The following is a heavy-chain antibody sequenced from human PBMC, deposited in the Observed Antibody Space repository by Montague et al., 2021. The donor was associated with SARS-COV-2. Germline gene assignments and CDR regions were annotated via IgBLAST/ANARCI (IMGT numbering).Heavy chain of an antibody. CDR3: ARQVGTMIVVVIIKLRYYFDY. J-gene: IGHJ4*02. V-gene: IGHV4-39*01. CDR1: GGSISSSSYH. CDR2: IYYSGST. D-gene: IGHD3-22*01. Sequence: SETLSLTCTVSGGSISSSSYHWGWIRQPPGKGLEWIGSIYYSGSTYYNPSLKSRVTISVDTSKNQFSLKLSSVTAADTAVYYCARQVGTMIVVVIIKLRYYFDYWGQGTLVTVSS.